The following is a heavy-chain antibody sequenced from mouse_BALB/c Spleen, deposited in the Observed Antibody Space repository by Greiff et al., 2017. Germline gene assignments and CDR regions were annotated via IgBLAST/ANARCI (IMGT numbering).Heavy chain of an antibody. Sequence: VQLQQSGPGLVKPSQSLSLTCSVTGYSITSGYYWNWIRQFPGNKLEWMGYISYDGSNNYNPSLKNRISITRDTSKNQFFLKLNSVTTEDTATYYCARVDDYKTGVDYWGQGTSVTVSS. CDR2: ISYDGSN. V-gene: IGHV3-6*02. D-gene: IGHD2-4*01. J-gene: IGHJ4*01. CDR1: GYSITSGYY. CDR3: ARVDDYKTGVDY.